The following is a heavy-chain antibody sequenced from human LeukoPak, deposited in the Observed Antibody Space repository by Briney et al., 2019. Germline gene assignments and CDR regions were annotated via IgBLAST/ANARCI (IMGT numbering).Heavy chain of an antibody. CDR1: GFTVSSSF. V-gene: IGHV3-53*01. CDR2: LYNDAFDSAT. D-gene: IGHD3-10*01. J-gene: IGHJ5*01. Sequence: GGSLRLSCVGSGFTVSSSFMSWVRQAPGKGLEWVSNLYNDAFDSATHYADSVKGRFTIARDNAKNSLYLQMNSLRAEDTAVYYCARDRSPGLGVYNWFGSWGQGTLVTVSS. CDR3: ARDRSPGLGVYNWFGS.